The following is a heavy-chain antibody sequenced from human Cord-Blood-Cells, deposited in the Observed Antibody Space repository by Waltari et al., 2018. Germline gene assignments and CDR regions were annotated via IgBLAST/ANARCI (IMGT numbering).Heavy chain of an antibody. V-gene: IGHV4-31*03. J-gene: IGHJ4*02. Sequence: QVQLQESGPGLVKPSQTLSLTCTVSGGSISSGGYYWSWIREHPGKGLEWIGYIYYSGSTYYNPSLKSRVTISVDTSKNQFSLKLSSVTAADTAVYYCARGIAAAGTEYFDYWGQGTLVTVSS. CDR2: IYYSGST. CDR1: GGSISSGGYY. CDR3: ARGIAAAGTEYFDY. D-gene: IGHD6-13*01.